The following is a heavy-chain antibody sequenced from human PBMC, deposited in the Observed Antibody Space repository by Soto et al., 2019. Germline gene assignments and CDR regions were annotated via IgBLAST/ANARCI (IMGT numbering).Heavy chain of an antibody. J-gene: IGHJ6*02. Sequence: ASVNVSCKASGYTFTSYAMHWVRQAPGQRLEWMGWINAGNGNTKYSQKFQGRVTITRDTSASTAYMELSSLRSEDTAVYYCARALYSSSSSPSAGYYYGMDVWGQGTTVTVSS. D-gene: IGHD6-6*01. CDR2: INAGNGNT. V-gene: IGHV1-3*01. CDR1: GYTFTSYA. CDR3: ARALYSSSSSPSAGYYYGMDV.